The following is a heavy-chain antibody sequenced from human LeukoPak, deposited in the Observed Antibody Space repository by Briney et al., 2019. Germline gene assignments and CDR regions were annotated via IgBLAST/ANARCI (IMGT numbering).Heavy chain of an antibody. CDR3: AKIAVAGYSGNYYYFDY. D-gene: IGHD6-19*01. CDR1: GFTFTSYA. CDR2: ISGSGGST. J-gene: IGHJ4*02. V-gene: IGHV3-23*01. Sequence: PGGSLRLSCAASGFTFTSYAMSWVRQAPGKGLEWVSTISGSGGSTYYADSVKGRFSISRGNSKNTLYLQMNSLRAEDTAVYYCAKIAVAGYSGNYYYFDYWGQGTLVTVSS.